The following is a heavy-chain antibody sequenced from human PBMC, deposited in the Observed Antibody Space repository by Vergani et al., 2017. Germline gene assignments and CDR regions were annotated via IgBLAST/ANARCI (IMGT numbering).Heavy chain of an antibody. CDR1: GFALNRHA. J-gene: IGHJ6*02. D-gene: IGHD3-10*01. Sequence: QVQLVESGGGVVQPGTSLRLSCVVSGFALNRHAMYWVRQAPGKGLEWVVGISFDGTNEYYPDLVKGRFTISRDIAKNTLYLQVRSLRLEDTGVYHCVRDRYYLGSGSYPYFYYYGLDVWGQGTAVTV. CDR2: ISFDGTNE. CDR3: VRDRYYLGSGSYPYFYYYGLDV. V-gene: IGHV3-30-3*01.